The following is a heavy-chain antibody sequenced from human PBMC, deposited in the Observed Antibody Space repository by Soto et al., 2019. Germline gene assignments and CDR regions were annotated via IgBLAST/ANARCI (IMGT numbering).Heavy chain of an antibody. J-gene: IGHJ6*02. CDR1: GYTFTGYY. CDR3: ASAVVVVAATGSYYYYGMDV. CDR2: INPNSGGT. D-gene: IGHD2-15*01. V-gene: IGHV1-2*02. Sequence: ASVKVSCKASGYTFTGYYMHWVRQAPGQGLEWMGWINPNSGGTNYAQKFQGRVTMIRDTSISTAYMELSRLRSDDTAVYYCASAVVVVAATGSYYYYGMDVWGQGTTVTVSS.